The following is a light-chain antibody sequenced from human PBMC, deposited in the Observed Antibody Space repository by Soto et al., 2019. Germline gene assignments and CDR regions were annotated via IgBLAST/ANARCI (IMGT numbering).Light chain of an antibody. J-gene: IGLJ2*01. Sequence: QSVLSQPPSTSGTPGQRVTISCSVVTSNIVTYTVSWYQQFPETAPRLLIYGSDRRPSGVPDRFSGSKSGTSASLSIGGLHSEDEAHYYCAAWDDSLEGPTFGGGTKLTVL. CDR2: GSD. V-gene: IGLV1-44*01. CDR3: AAWDDSLEGPT. CDR1: TSNIVTYT.